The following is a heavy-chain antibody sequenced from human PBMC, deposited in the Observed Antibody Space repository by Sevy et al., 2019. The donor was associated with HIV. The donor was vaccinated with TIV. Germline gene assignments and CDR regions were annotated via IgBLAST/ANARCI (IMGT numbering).Heavy chain of an antibody. CDR3: AKGVVPAAMARYDYYYGMDV. CDR1: GFTFSSYA. CDR2: ISGSGGST. Sequence: GGSLRLSCAASGFTFSSYAMSWVRQAPGKGLKSVSAISGSGGSTYYADSVKGRFTISRDNSKNTLYLQMNSLRAEDTAVYYCAKGVVPAAMARYDYYYGMDVWGQGTTVTVSS. V-gene: IGHV3-23*01. J-gene: IGHJ6*02. D-gene: IGHD2-2*01.